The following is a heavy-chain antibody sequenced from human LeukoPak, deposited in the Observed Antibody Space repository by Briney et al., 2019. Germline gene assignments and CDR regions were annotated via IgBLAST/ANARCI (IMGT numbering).Heavy chain of an antibody. V-gene: IGHV3-21*01. CDR3: ARDVSRISDY. CDR1: GFTFSGYS. D-gene: IGHD2-15*01. Sequence: GGSLRLSCAASGFTFSGYSMNWVRQAPGKGLEWVSSISSGSSYIYYTDSLKGRFTISRDNAKNSLYLQMNSLRAEDTAVYYCARDVSRISDYWGQGTLVTVSS. J-gene: IGHJ4*02. CDR2: ISSGSSYI.